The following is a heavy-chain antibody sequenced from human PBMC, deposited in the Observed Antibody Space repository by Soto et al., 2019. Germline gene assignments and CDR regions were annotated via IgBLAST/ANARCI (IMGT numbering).Heavy chain of an antibody. J-gene: IGHJ6*03. CDR2: IYYSVST. D-gene: IGHD2-21*02. Sequence: ETLSLTCAVSGYSISSSSWWGWIRQPPGKGLEWIGYIYYSVSTYYNPSLKSRVTMSVDTSKNQFSLKLSSVTAVDTAVYYCARDPHGDPFLGMDVWGKGTTVTVSS. V-gene: IGHV4-28*03. CDR1: GYSISSSSW. CDR3: ARDPHGDPFLGMDV.